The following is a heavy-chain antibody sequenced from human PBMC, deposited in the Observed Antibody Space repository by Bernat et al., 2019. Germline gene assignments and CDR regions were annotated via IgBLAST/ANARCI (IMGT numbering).Heavy chain of an antibody. CDR2: IKQDGSAK. V-gene: IGHV3-7*03. Sequence: EVQLVESGGGLVQPGGSLRLTCAASASGFTFSSYSMSWVRQAPGKGLEWVANIKQDGSAKYYVDSVKGRLTISRDNAKNSLYLQMISLRAEDTAVYYCARASWSGGPTPFDLWGQGTLVTVSS. D-gene: IGHD2-15*01. CDR3: ARASWSGGPTPFDL. J-gene: IGHJ4*02. CDR1: GFTFSSYS.